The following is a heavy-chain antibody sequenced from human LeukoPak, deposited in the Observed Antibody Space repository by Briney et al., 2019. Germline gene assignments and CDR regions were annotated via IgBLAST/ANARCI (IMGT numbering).Heavy chain of an antibody. Sequence: SSETLSLTCTVSGGSISSHYWSWIRQPPGKGLEWIGYIYYSGTTNYNPSLKSRVTISVDTSKNQYSLKLSSVTAADTAVYYCARDQLELGFDPWGQGTLVTVSS. CDR2: IYYSGTT. V-gene: IGHV4-59*11. CDR3: ARDQLELGFDP. J-gene: IGHJ5*02. CDR1: GGSISSHY. D-gene: IGHD1-7*01.